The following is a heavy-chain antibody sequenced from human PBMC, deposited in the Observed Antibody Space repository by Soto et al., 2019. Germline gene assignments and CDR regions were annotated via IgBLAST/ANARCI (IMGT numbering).Heavy chain of an antibody. V-gene: IGHV3-23*01. D-gene: IGHD2-2*01. J-gene: IGHJ4*02. CDR2: ISPGGSST. CDR1: GFAFSICA. Sequence: GGSLRLSCAASGFAFSICAVSWVRQAPGKGLEWVSTISPGGSSTYYADSVKGRFTISRDSAKNSLYLQMNSLTVEDTAMYYCARASSSTSGAIDYWGQGT. CDR3: ARASSSTSGAIDY.